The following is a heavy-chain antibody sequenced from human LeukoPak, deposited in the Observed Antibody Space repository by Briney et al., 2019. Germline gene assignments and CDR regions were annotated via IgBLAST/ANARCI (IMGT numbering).Heavy chain of an antibody. J-gene: IGHJ5*02. CDR2: ISGSGGST. Sequence: PGGSLRLSCAASGFTFSSYAMSWVRQAPGKGLEWVSAISGSGGSTYYADSVKGRFTISRDNSKNTLYLQMNSLRAEDTAVYYCAKVNSAYDFWSGYYTSVSGWFDPWGQGTPVTVSS. CDR3: AKVNSAYDFWSGYYTSVSGWFDP. D-gene: IGHD3-3*01. CDR1: GFTFSSYA. V-gene: IGHV3-23*01.